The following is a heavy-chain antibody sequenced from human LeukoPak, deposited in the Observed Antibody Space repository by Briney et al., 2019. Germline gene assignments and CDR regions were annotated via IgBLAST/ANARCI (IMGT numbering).Heavy chain of an antibody. CDR1: GGSISSGSYY. J-gene: IGHJ6*03. D-gene: IGHD3-22*01. CDR2: IYTSGST. V-gene: IGHV4-61*02. Sequence: SETLSLTCTVSGGSISSGSYYWSWIRQPAGKGLEWIGRIYTSGSTNYNPSLESRVTISVDTSKNQFSLKLSSVTAADTAVYYCASGVYDSSGYYFHYYYYMDVWGKGTTVTISS. CDR3: ASGVYDSSGYYFHYYYYMDV.